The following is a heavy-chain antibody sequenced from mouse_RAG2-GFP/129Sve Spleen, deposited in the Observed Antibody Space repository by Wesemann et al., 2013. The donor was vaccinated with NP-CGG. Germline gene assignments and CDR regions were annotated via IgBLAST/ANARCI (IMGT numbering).Heavy chain of an antibody. J-gene: IGHJ3*01. V-gene: IGHV1-39*01. D-gene: IGHD2-4*01. Sequence: ATLTVDKSSSTAYMHLNSLTSEDSAIYYCARTDYGGGLWFAYWGQGTLVTVSA. CDR3: ARTDYGGGLWFAY.